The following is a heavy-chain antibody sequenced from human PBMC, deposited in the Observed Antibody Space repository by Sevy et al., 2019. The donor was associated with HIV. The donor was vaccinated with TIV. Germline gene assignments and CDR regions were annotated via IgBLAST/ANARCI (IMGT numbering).Heavy chain of an antibody. V-gene: IGHV3-23*01. D-gene: IGHD4-4*01. CDR2: ISGSGGST. CDR1: GFTFNSYA. CDR3: AKGGEGDYSNYFDY. J-gene: IGHJ4*02. Sequence: GGSLRLSCAASGFTFNSYAMSWVRQAPGKGLEWVSAISGSGGSTYYADSVKGRFTISRDNSKNTLYLQMNSLRAEDTAVYYCAKGGEGDYSNYFDYWGQGTLVTVSS.